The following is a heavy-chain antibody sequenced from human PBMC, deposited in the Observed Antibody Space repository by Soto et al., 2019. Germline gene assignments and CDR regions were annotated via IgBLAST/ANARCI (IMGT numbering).Heavy chain of an antibody. CDR1: AVTFTGFG. CDR3: ARDGVGTTTYFGYFDY. J-gene: IGHJ4*02. CDR2: IRFDGSNT. D-gene: IGHD1-26*01. Sequence: GGSLRLSCAASAVTFTGFGMHWVRQAPGKGLEWVAVIRFDGSNTYYADYVKGRFTISRDNPKNMLYLQMNSLRAEDTAIFYFARDGVGTTTYFGYFDYWGLGTLVTVSS. V-gene: IGHV3-33*01.